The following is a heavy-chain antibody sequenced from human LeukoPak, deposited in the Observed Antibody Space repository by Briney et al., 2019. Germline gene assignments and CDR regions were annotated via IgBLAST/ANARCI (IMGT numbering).Heavy chain of an antibody. V-gene: IGHV1-69*13. Sequence: GASVKVSCKASGGTFSSYAISWVRQAPGQGLEWIGGIIPIFGTANYAQKFQGRVTITADESTSTAYMELSSLRSEDTAVYYCARGYYKVFTDYYYGMDVWGQGTTVTVSS. CDR2: IIPIFGTA. CDR1: GGTFSSYA. CDR3: ARGYYKVFTDYYYGMDV. J-gene: IGHJ6*02. D-gene: IGHD3-10*01.